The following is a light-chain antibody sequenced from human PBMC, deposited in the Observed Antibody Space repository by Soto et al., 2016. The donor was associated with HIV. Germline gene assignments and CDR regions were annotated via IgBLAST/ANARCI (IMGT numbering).Light chain of an antibody. CDR2: EVS. Sequence: LVLTQTPVSLSVTPGQATSISCRSSQSLVHSDGKTYLYWYLQRPGQTPQLLIHEVSSRFSGVPDRFSGSGSGTSFTLKISRVEAEDVGVYYCMHGIXMPLTFGGGTK. V-gene: IGKV2-29*03. CDR1: QSLVHSDGKTY. CDR3: MHGIXMPLT. J-gene: IGKJ4*01.